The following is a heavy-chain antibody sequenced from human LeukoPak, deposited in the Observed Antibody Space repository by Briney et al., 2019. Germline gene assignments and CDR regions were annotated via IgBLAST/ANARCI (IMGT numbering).Heavy chain of an antibody. Sequence: SETLSLTCSVSGGSISTHYYNWIRQSPGKGLEWIGRISYSGSTNYNPSLQSRVTMSRDTSKNQLSLKLSSVTAADTAVYYCARDRGSAGGFDFWGQGALVTVSS. J-gene: IGHJ4*02. CDR2: ISYSGST. CDR1: GGSISTHY. CDR3: ARDRGSAGGFDF. D-gene: IGHD6-13*01. V-gene: IGHV4-59*11.